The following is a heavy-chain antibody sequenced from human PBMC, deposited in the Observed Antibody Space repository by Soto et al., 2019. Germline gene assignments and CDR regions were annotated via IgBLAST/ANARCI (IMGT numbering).Heavy chain of an antibody. J-gene: IGHJ5*02. CDR3: ASGNDYDCWSGYDQYNWFDP. CDR1: GYTFSSYA. Sequence: SVKVSCKASGYTFSSYAISWVRQAPGQGLEWMGGIIPIFGTADYAQKFQGRVTITADESTSTAYMELSSLRSEDTAVYYCASGNDYDCWSGYDQYNWFDPWGQGTLVTVSS. CDR2: IIPIFGTA. V-gene: IGHV1-69*13. D-gene: IGHD3-3*01.